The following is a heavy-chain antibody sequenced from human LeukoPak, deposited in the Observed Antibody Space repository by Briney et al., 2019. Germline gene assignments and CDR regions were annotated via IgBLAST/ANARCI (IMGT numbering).Heavy chain of an antibody. D-gene: IGHD6-13*01. V-gene: IGHV1-2*02. CDR2: INPNSGGT. CDR3: ARVRGGSSNCQSCDFDY. Sequence: GASVKVSCKASGYTFTGYYMHWVRQAPGQGLEWMGWINPNSGGTNYAQKFQGRVTMTRDTSISTAYMELSRLRSDDTAVYYCARVRGGSSNCQSCDFDYWGQGALVTVSS. CDR1: GYTFTGYY. J-gene: IGHJ4*02.